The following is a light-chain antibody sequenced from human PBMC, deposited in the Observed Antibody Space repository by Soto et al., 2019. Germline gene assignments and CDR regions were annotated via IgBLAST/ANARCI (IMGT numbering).Light chain of an antibody. CDR3: AAWDDSLNVPVYV. J-gene: IGLJ1*01. V-gene: IGLV1-44*01. Sequence: QSVLTQPPSASGTPGQRVTTSCSGSSSNIGSNTVNWYQQLPGTAPKLLIYSNNQRPSGVPDQFSGSKSGTSASLAISGLQSEDEADFYCAAWDDSLNVPVYVFGTGTKVTVL. CDR1: SSNIGSNT. CDR2: SNN.